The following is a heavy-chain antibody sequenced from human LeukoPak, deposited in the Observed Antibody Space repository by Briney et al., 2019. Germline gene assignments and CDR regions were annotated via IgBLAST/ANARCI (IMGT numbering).Heavy chain of an antibody. CDR2: IYYSGST. CDR3: ARGSRLSLVAVDY. J-gene: IGHJ4*02. V-gene: IGHV4-39*07. CDR1: GGSISSSSYY. Sequence: PSETLSLTCTVSGGSISSSSYYWGWIRQPPGKGLEWIGSIYYSGSTYYNPSLKGRVTISVDTSKNQFSLKLSSVTAADTAVYYCARGSRLSLVAVDYWGQGTLVTVSS. D-gene: IGHD1-26*01.